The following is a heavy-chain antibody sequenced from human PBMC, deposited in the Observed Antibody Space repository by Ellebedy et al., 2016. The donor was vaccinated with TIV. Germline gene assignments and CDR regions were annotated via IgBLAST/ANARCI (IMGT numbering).Heavy chain of an antibody. CDR1: GFTFSNYW. J-gene: IGHJ4*02. CDR2: IKQDGSDK. D-gene: IGHD2-2*01. Sequence: GESLKISXAASGFTFSNYWMSWVRQAPGKGLEWVATIKQDGSDKYFVDSVKGRFTTSRDNAKNSLYLQMNSLRAEDTAVYYCARLARQLDYWGQGSLVTVSS. CDR3: ARLARQLDY. V-gene: IGHV3-7*01.